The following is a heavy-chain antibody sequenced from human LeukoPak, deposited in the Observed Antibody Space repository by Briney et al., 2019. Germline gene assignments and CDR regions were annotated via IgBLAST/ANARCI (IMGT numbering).Heavy chain of an antibody. Sequence: ASVKVSCKVSGYTLTELSMHWVRQAPGKGREWMGGFDPEDGETIYAQKFQGRVTMTEDTSTDTAYMELSSLRSEDTAVYYCANSEYSYGKYYFDYWGQGTLVTVSS. V-gene: IGHV1-24*01. CDR2: FDPEDGET. CDR3: ANSEYSYGKYYFDY. CDR1: GYTLTELS. D-gene: IGHD5-18*01. J-gene: IGHJ4*02.